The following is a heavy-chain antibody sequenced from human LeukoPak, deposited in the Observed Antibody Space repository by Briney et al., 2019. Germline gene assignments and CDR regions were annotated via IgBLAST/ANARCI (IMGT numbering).Heavy chain of an antibody. CDR2: ISGSGGST. D-gene: IGHD2-15*01. CDR3: ARDRLPGGVRDAFDI. CDR1: GFTFSSYA. V-gene: IGHV3-23*01. Sequence: GGSLRLSCAASGFTFSSYAMSWVRQAPGKGLEWVSAISGSGGSTYYADSVKGRFTISRDNSKNTLYLQMNSLRAEDTAVYYCARDRLPGGVRDAFDIWGQGTMVTVSS. J-gene: IGHJ3*02.